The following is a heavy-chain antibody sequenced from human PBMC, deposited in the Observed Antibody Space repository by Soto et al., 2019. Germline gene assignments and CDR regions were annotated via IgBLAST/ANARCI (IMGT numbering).Heavy chain of an antibody. CDR1: GGTFSNYA. CDR2: IIPIFGTA. D-gene: IGHD6-19*01. V-gene: IGHV1-69*14. J-gene: IGHJ4*02. CDR3: ARVAETGYTSGWYYFDY. Sequence: QVQLVQSGADVKKPGSSVKVSCEVSGGTFSNYAVTWVRQGPGQGLEWMGGIIPIFGTANYARQFKGRVAISADKSTTTTYMELSNLTSEDTAVYYCARVAETGYTSGWYYFDYWGQGSLVTVSS.